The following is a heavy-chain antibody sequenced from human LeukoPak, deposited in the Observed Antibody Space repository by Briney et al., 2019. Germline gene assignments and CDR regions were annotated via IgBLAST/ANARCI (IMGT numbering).Heavy chain of an antibody. CDR2: ISYTGNT. CDR1: GGSISSGGYF. Sequence: PPQTLSLTCTVSGGSISSGGYFWSWIRQHPGKGLEHIGYISYTGNTYYNPSLKSRVTISLDTSKNQFTLRLSSVTAADTAVYYCGRALYGSGTRRIMDVWGQGTTVTVSS. CDR3: GRALYGSGTRRIMDV. D-gene: IGHD3-10*01. J-gene: IGHJ6*02. V-gene: IGHV4-31*03.